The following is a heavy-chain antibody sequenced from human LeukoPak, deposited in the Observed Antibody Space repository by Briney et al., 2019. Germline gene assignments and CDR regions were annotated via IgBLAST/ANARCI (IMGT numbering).Heavy chain of an antibody. CDR2: IYYSGST. D-gene: IGHD3-16*02. CDR1: GGSISSYY. Sequence: PSETLSLTCTDSGGSISSYYWSWIRQPPGKGLEWIGYIYYSGSTNYNPSLKSRVTISVDTSKNQFSLKLSSVTAADTAVYYCARQGDYDYVWGSYRSDYFDYWGQGTLVTVSS. CDR3: ARQGDYDYVWGSYRSDYFDY. V-gene: IGHV4-59*08. J-gene: IGHJ4*02.